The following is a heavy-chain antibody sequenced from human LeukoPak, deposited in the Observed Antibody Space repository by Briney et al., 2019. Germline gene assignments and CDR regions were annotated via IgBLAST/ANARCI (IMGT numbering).Heavy chain of an antibody. D-gene: IGHD2-2*01. J-gene: IGHJ4*02. CDR3: ARDTYCSSTSCYGSFDY. Sequence: ASVKVSCKASGYTFTSYAMNWVRQAAGQGLEWMGWINTNTGNPTYAQGFTGRFVFSLDTSVSTAYLQISSLKAEDTAVYYCARDTYCSSTSCYGSFDYWGQGTLVTFSS. V-gene: IGHV7-4-1*02. CDR1: GYTFTSYA. CDR2: INTNTGNP.